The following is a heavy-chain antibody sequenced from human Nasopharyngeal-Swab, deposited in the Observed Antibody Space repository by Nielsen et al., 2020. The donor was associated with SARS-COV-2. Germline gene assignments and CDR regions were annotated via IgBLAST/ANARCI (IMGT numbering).Heavy chain of an antibody. D-gene: IGHD3-3*01. Sequence: GESLKISCAASGFTFSSYGMHWVRQAPGRGLEWVAVISYDGSNKYYADSVKGRFTISRYNSKNTLYLQMNSLRAEDTAVYYCANLIFGDAFDIWGQGTMVTVSS. V-gene: IGHV3-30*18. CDR1: GFTFSSYG. CDR3: ANLIFGDAFDI. J-gene: IGHJ3*02. CDR2: ISYDGSNK.